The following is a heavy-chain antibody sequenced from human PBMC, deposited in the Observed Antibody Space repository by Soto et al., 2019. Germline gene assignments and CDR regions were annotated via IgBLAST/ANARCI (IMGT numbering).Heavy chain of an antibody. CDR1: GDTFNSYG. CDR3: ARDLADVHLWDAFDV. V-gene: IGHV1-69*01. CDR2: IVPMFGTT. J-gene: IGHJ3*01. D-gene: IGHD6-13*01. Sequence: QVQLVQSGPELKKPGSSVKVSCKAPGDTFNSYGISWVRQAPGQGLEWMGGIVPMFGTTNLSLKFEDRVTITADELTTTVYMEIRGLTSEDTAVYYCARDLADVHLWDAFDVWGHGTRVTVSS.